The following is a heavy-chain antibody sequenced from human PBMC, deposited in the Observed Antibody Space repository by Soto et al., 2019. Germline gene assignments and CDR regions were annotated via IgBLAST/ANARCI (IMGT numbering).Heavy chain of an antibody. Sequence: EVQLVESGGGLVQPGRSLRLSCAAPGFTFDDYAMHWVRQAPGKGLEWVSGISWNSGSIGYADSVKGRFTISRDNAKNSLYLQMNSLRAEDTALYYCAKSTGHWGQGTLVTVSS. V-gene: IGHV3-9*01. CDR1: GFTFDDYA. CDR2: ISWNSGSI. CDR3: AKSTGH. J-gene: IGHJ4*02.